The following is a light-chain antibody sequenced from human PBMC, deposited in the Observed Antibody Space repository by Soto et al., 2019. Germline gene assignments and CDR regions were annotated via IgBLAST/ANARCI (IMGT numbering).Light chain of an antibody. J-gene: IGKJ5*01. Sequence: EIMLSQSPPTLSVSPGERATLSCRASQSVSGDLAWYHHKPGQAPRLLIYDASTRALDTPARFAGSGAGTEFTLTISSLQSEDFAVYFCQQYNNWPITFGQGTRLEI. CDR2: DAS. CDR3: QQYNNWPIT. V-gene: IGKV3-15*01. CDR1: QSVSGD.